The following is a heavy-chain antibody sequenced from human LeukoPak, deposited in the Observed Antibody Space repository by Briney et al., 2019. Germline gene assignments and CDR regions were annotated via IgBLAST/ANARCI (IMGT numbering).Heavy chain of an antibody. J-gene: IGHJ4*02. V-gene: IGHV1-69*04. D-gene: IGHD3-22*01. CDR2: IIPILGIA. CDR1: GYTFTSYY. CDR3: ARAYYYDSSGYTVDY. Sequence: SVKVSCKASGYTFTSYYMHWVRQAPGQGLEWMGRIIPILGIANYAQKFQGRVTITADKSTSTAYMELSSLRSEDTAVYYCARAYYYDSSGYTVDYWGQGTLVTVSS.